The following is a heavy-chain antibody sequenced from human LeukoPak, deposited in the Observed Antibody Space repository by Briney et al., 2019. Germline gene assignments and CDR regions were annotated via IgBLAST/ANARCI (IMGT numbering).Heavy chain of an antibody. CDR3: ARQPDPVVTATYFDY. V-gene: IGHV5-51*01. CDR2: IYPGDSDT. CDR1: GYSFTSYW. J-gene: IGHJ4*02. D-gene: IGHD2-21*02. Sequence: GESLKISCKGSGYSFTSYWIGWVRQMPGKSLEWMGIIYPGDSDTRYSPSFQGQVTISADKSISTAYLQWSSLKASDTAMYYCARQPDPVVTATYFDYWGQGTLVTVSS.